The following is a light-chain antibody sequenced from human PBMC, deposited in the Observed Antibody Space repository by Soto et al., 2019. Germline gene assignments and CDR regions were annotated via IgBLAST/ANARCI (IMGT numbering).Light chain of an antibody. CDR1: QSVSSNY. J-gene: IGKJ1*01. V-gene: IGKV3-20*01. CDR2: AGS. CDR3: QQYGSSPWT. Sequence: EIVLTQSPGTLSLSPGERATLSCRASQSVSSNYLAWYQQKPGQAPSLLICAGSSRATGIPDRFSGSGSGTDFTLTISRLEPEDFAVYYCQQYGSSPWTFGQGTKVDIK.